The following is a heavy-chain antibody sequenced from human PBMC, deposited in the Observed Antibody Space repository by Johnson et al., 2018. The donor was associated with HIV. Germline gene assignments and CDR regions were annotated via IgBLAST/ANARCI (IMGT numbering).Heavy chain of an antibody. V-gene: IGHV3-30*04. CDR1: GFTFDDYA. CDR3: AKVRRGSSWYIAFDI. J-gene: IGHJ3*02. CDR2: IGYDGNDK. D-gene: IGHD6-13*01. Sequence: QVLLVESGGGLVQPGGSLRLSCAASGFTFDDYAMHWVRQAPGKGLEWVAAIGYDGNDKDYADSVKGRFTISRDNSKNTLYLQMNSLRAEDTAVYYCAKVRRGSSWYIAFDIWGQGTMVTISS.